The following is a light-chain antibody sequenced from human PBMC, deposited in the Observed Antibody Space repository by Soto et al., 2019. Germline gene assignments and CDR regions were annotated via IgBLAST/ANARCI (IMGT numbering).Light chain of an antibody. V-gene: IGKV3-11*01. CDR1: QGIGDT. CDR2: DAY. CDR3: QQRNMWPIT. Sequence: EIIMTQSPATLSLSPGEGFTLSCRASQGIGDTLAWYQQKPGQAPRLLIYDAYNRATGIPPRFSGSGSGTDFTLTISSLEPEDSAVYYCQQRNMWPITFGQGTRLEIK. J-gene: IGKJ5*01.